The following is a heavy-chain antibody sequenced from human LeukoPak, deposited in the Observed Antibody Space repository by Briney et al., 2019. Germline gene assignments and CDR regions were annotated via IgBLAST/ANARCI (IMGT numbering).Heavy chain of an antibody. V-gene: IGHV1-18*01. D-gene: IGHD3-10*01. Sequence: ASVKVSCKASGYTFTSYGISWVRQAPGQGLEWMGWISAYNGNTNYAQKLQGRVTMTTDTSTSTAYMELRSLRSDDTAVYYCAGAQAQAYGSGSYYIPVISGSDYWGQGTLVTVSS. CDR3: AGAQAQAYGSGSYYIPVISGSDY. CDR2: ISAYNGNT. CDR1: GYTFTSYG. J-gene: IGHJ4*02.